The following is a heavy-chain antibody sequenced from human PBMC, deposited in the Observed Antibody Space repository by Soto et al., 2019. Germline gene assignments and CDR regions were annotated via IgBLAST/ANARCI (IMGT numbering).Heavy chain of an antibody. V-gene: IGHV4-59*01. D-gene: IGHD4-4*01. CDR1: GGSISSYY. CDR3: ARSYDSNYPYNWFDP. Sequence: SETLSLTCTVSGGSISSYYWSWIRQPPGKGLEWIGYIYYSGSTNYNPSLKSRVTISVDTSKNQFSLKLSSVTAADTAVYYCARSYDSNYPYNWFDPWGQGTLVTVSS. J-gene: IGHJ5*02. CDR2: IYYSGST.